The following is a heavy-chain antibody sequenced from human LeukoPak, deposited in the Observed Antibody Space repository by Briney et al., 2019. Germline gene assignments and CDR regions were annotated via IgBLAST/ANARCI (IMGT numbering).Heavy chain of an antibody. D-gene: IGHD2-2*01. CDR3: ARDGGYCSSTSCQSFDY. CDR1: GFTFSSYG. J-gene: IGHJ4*02. V-gene: IGHV3-33*01. CDR2: IWYDGSNK. Sequence: GGSLRLSCAASGFTFSSYGMHWVRQAPGKGLEWVAVIWYDGSNKYYADSVKGRFTISRDNSKNTLYLQMNSLRAEDTAVYYCARDGGYCSSTSCQSFDYWGQGTLVTVSS.